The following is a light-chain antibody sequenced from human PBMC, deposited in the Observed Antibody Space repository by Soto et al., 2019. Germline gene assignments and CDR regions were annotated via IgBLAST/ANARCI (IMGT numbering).Light chain of an antibody. CDR2: DDS. CDR1: NIASKS. CDR3: QVWDTNTNHVV. J-gene: IGLJ3*02. V-gene: IGLV3-21*02. Sequence: SYELTQPPSVSVAPGQTARITCGGNNIASKSVHWYQQRPGQAPVLVVYDDSARPSGIPERFSGSNSENTATLTISRVEAGDEADYYCQVWDTNTNHVVFGGGTKVTVL.